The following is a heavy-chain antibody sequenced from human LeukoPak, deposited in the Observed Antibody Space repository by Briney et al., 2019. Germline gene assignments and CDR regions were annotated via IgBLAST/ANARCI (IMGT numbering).Heavy chain of an antibody. V-gene: IGHV1-18*01. CDR1: GYTFTSYG. Sequence: GSVTVSCMASGYTFTSYGMSWVRPAPGQGLEGMGWISAYNGNTNYAQKLRGRVTMTTDTSTSTAYIELRSLRSDDTAVYYCARSPSTYYYGSGKGNWFDPWGQGTLVTVSS. CDR3: ARSPSTYYYGSGKGNWFDP. CDR2: ISAYNGNT. J-gene: IGHJ5*02. D-gene: IGHD3-10*01.